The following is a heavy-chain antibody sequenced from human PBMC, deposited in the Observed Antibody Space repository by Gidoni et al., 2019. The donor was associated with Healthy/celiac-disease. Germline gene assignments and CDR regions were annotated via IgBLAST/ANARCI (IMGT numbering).Heavy chain of an antibody. J-gene: IGHJ4*02. CDR3: ARGGVHWVAARPLDY. CDR2: INHSGST. D-gene: IGHD6-6*01. Sequence: QVQLQQWGAGLLKPSETLSLTCAVYGGSFSGYYWSWIRQPPGKGLEWIGEINHSGSTNYNPSLKSRVTISVDTSKNQFSLKLSSVTAADTAVYYCARGGVHWVAARPLDYWGQGTLVTVSS. CDR1: GGSFSGYY. V-gene: IGHV4-34*01.